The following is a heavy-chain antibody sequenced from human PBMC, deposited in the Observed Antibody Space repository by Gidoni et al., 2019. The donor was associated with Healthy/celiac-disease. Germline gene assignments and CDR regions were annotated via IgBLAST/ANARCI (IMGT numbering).Heavy chain of an antibody. CDR1: GGSISSYY. V-gene: IGHV4-4*07. CDR2: IYSSGST. D-gene: IGHD4-17*01. CDR3: ARVEKMTTVTTWYAFDI. Sequence: QVQRQESGPGLVKPSETRSLTCPVPGGSISSYYWSWIRQPAGKGLEGIGRIYSSGSTNYNPSLNYRVTMTVDSSMNRFYLKLSSETAADTAVYYCARVEKMTTVTTWYAFDIWGQGTMVTVSS. J-gene: IGHJ3*02.